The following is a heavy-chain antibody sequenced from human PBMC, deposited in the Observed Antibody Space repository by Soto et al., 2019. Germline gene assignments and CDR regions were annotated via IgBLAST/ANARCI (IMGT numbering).Heavy chain of an antibody. CDR3: TTLGTSRRLYYAPGMDV. CDR1: GFTFSNAW. CDR2: IKSKTDGGTT. J-gene: IGHJ6*02. V-gene: IGHV3-15*07. D-gene: IGHD2-15*01. Sequence: GGSLRLSCAASGFTFSNAWMNWVRQAPGKGLEWVGRIKSKTDGGTTDYAAPVKGRFTISRDDSKNTLYLQMNSLKTEDTAVYYCTTLGTSRRLYYAPGMDVWGQGTTVTVSS.